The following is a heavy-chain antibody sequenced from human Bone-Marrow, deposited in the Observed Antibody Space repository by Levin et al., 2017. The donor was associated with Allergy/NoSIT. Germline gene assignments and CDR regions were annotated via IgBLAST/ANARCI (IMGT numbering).Heavy chain of an antibody. Sequence: SQTLSLTCAVSGESFRGYFWSWIRPSPGTGLEWLGEINHSGSTHYNAALKSRVTLSVDTTRKRVSLKLSFLTAADTAVYYCARGGEVPAQYFFDYWGQGTLVTVSS. V-gene: IGHV4-34*01. J-gene: IGHJ4*02. CDR1: GESFRGYF. CDR2: INHSGST. CDR3: ARGGEVPAQYFFDY. D-gene: IGHD3-10*01.